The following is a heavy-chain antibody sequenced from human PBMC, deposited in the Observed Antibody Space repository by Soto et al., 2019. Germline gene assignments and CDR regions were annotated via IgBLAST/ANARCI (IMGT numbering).Heavy chain of an antibody. V-gene: IGHV3-74*01. CDR2: INSDGTST. CDR1: GFTFSIYW. D-gene: IGHD6-6*01. J-gene: IGHJ3*02. CDR3: ARIFPTSSSSLNAFDI. Sequence: PGGSLRLSCAASGFTFSIYWMHWVRQAPGKGLVWVSRINSDGTSTSYADSVKGRFTISRDNAKNTLYLQMNSLGAEDTAVYYCARIFPTSSSSLNAFDIWGQGTMVTVSS.